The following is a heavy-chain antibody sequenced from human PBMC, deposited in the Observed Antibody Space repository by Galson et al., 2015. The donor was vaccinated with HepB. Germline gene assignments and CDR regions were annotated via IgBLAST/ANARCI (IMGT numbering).Heavy chain of an antibody. J-gene: IGHJ4*02. Sequence: LSLTCTVSGGSISSYYWSWIRQPPGKGLEWIGYIYYSGSTNYNPSLKSRVTISVDTSKNQFSLKLRSVTAADTAVYYCARRRDGSSWFDYWGQGTPVTVSS. D-gene: IGHD6-13*01. V-gene: IGHV4-59*08. CDR3: ARRRDGSSWFDY. CDR2: IYYSGST. CDR1: GGSISSYY.